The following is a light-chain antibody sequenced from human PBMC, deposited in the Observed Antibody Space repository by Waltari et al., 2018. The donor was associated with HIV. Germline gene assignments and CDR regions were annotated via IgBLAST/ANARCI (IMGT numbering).Light chain of an antibody. V-gene: IGKV1-5*03. J-gene: IGKJ2*01. Sequence: DIQMTQSPSNLSASVGDTVVITCRASQSIDNWLAWYQQKPGRAPRLLVSRTSLLESGVSSRFSGSGSGTEFTLTIRSLQPDDIGTYYCQQYSTHYAFGQ. CDR2: RTS. CDR3: QQYSTHYA. CDR1: QSIDNW.